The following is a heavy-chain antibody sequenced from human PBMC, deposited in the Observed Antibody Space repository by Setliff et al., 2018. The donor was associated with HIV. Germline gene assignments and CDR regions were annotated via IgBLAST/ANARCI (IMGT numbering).Heavy chain of an antibody. CDR3: ASEKKAWSVSDSFYEY. D-gene: IGHD3-3*01. J-gene: IGHJ4*02. V-gene: IGHV4-59*01. CDR2: VHYSGST. CDR1: GLSMSYNY. Sequence: SETLSLTCTVSGLSMSYNYWTWIPQSPGKGLEWIGYVHYSGSTRYNPSLKSRVTISVDTSKKKFSLKLTSMTATDTAVYYCASEKKAWSVSDSFYEYWGQGVPVTVSS.